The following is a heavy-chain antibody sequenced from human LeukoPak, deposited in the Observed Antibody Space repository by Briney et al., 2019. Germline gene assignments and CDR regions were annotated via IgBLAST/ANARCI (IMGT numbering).Heavy chain of an antibody. CDR2: MFPGDSDP. D-gene: IGHD6-13*01. Sequence: GESLKISCNGTGYSFANYWIGWVRQLAGKGLGWMGIMFPGDSDPRYSPSFEGQVTISVDSSVSAAYLQWNSLKASDTAMYYCARQYSSSWGGIDYWGQGTLVTVSS. V-gene: IGHV5-51*01. CDR3: ARQYSSSWGGIDY. CDR1: GYSFANYW. J-gene: IGHJ4*02.